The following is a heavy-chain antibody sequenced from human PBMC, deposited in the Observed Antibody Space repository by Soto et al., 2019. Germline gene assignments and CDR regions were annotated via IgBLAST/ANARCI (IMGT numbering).Heavy chain of an antibody. CDR1: GGTFSSYA. V-gene: IGHV1-69*13. Sequence: SVKVSCKASGGTFSSYAISWVRQAPGQGLEWMGGIIPIFGTANYAQKFQGRVTITADESTSTAYMELSSLRSEDTAVYYCARDNRSGYSYEALDAFDIWGQGTMVTV. D-gene: IGHD5-18*01. CDR3: ARDNRSGYSYEALDAFDI. J-gene: IGHJ3*02. CDR2: IIPIFGTA.